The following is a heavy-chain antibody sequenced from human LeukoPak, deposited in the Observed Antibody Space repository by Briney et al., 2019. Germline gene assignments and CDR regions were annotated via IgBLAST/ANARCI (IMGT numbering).Heavy chain of an antibody. D-gene: IGHD3-22*01. Sequence: GGSLRLSCAASGFTFSSSSTNCVRQAPGKGLEWVSSISSSSSYIYYADSVRGRFTISRDNAKNSLYLQMNSLRAEDTAVYYCARWQYYYDSGGYYPIDYWGQGTLVTVSS. J-gene: IGHJ4*02. V-gene: IGHV3-21*01. CDR3: ARWQYYYDSGGYYPIDY. CDR2: ISSSSSYI. CDR1: GFTFSSSS.